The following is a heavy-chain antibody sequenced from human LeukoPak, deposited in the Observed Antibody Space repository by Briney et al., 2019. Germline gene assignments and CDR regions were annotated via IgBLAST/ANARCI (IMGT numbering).Heavy chain of an antibody. CDR1: GGSFSGYY. CDR3: ARAGSAYIAVAGRAFDP. D-gene: IGHD6-19*01. V-gene: IGHV4-34*01. J-gene: IGHJ5*02. CDR2: INHSGST. Sequence: SETLSLTCAVYGGSFSGYYWSWIRQPPGKGLEWIGEINHSGSTNYNPSLKSRVTISVDTSKNQFSLKLSSVTAADTAVYYCARAGSAYIAVAGRAFDPWGQGTLVTVSS.